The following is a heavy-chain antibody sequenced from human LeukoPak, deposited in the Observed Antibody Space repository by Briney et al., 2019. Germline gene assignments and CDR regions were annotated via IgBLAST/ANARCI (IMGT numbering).Heavy chain of an antibody. CDR1: GGAFSNFA. CDR3: ARASGDSSNYDFPNPYSY. Sequence: SVKVSCKASGGAFSNFAINCVRQAPGQGPEWMGGVIPIFGRANYAQRFQGRVTITADESTSTVYMELSSLRSEDTAVYYCARASGDSSNYDFPNPYSYWGQGTLVTVSS. V-gene: IGHV1-69*13. CDR2: VIPIFGRA. J-gene: IGHJ4*02. D-gene: IGHD3-22*01.